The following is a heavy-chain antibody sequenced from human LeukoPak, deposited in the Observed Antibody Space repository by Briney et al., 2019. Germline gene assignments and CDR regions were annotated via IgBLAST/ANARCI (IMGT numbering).Heavy chain of an antibody. CDR1: GVSISSSDFY. D-gene: IGHD1-1*01. J-gene: IGHJ6*03. Sequence: SETLSLTCTVSGVSISSSDFYWGWLRQTPGKGLEWIANIYYSGSTYYDPSLESRVTISVDTLKNHFSLKLRSVTAADTAVYYCARLQLQRRPKFYYYMDVWGKGTTV. CDR2: IYYSGST. CDR3: ARLQLQRRPKFYYYMDV. V-gene: IGHV4-39*02.